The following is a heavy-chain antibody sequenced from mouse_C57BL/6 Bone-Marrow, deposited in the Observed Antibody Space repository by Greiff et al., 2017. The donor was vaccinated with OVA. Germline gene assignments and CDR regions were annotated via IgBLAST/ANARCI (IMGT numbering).Heavy chain of an antibody. CDR1: GYSFTGYF. D-gene: IGHD3-1*01. CDR2: INPYNGDT. V-gene: IGHV1-20*01. Sequence: VQLQQPGAELVKPGDSVKISCKASGYSFTGYFMNWVMQSHGKSLEWIGRINPYNGDTFYNQKFKGKATLTVDKSSSTAHMELRSLTSEDSAVYYCARSGDYYYAMDYWGQGTSVTVSS. J-gene: IGHJ4*01. CDR3: ARSGDYYYAMDY.